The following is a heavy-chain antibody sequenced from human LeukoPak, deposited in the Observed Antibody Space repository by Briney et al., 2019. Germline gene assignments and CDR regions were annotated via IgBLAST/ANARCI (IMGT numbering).Heavy chain of an antibody. CDR2: INHSGST. J-gene: IGHJ5*02. V-gene: IGHV4-34*01. CDR3: ARDWAPSNEIWFDP. D-gene: IGHD1-1*01. CDR1: GGSFSGNY. Sequence: SENLSLTCAVYGGSFSGNYWSWIRQPPGKGLXXXAEINHSGSTNYNPSLKSLVTISVDTSKNQFSLKLSSVTAADTAVYYCARDWAPSNEIWFDPWGQGTLVTVSS.